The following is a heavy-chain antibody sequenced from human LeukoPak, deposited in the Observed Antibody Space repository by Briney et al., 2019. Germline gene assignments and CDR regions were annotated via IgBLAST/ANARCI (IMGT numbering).Heavy chain of an antibody. CDR1: GGTFSSYA. D-gene: IGHD6-19*01. Sequence: ASVKVSCKASGGTFSSYAISWVRQAPGQGLEWMGGIIPIFGTANYAQKFQGRVTITADKSTSTAYMELSSLRSEDTAVYYCARDGATYSSGSNFDYWGQGTLVTVSS. CDR3: ARDGATYSSGSNFDY. J-gene: IGHJ4*02. V-gene: IGHV1-69*06. CDR2: IIPIFGTA.